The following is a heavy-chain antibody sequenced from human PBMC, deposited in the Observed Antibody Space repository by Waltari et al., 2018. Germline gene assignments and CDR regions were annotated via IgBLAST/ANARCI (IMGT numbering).Heavy chain of an antibody. CDR1: GLTVSRNY. CDR2: IYSGGNT. V-gene: IGHV3-53*01. CDR3: ARDDSYGQFMRFDF. J-gene: IGHJ4*02. D-gene: IGHD5-18*01. Sequence: EVQLVESGGGLIQPGGSLRLSCEASGLTVSRNYMSWVRQAPGKGLEWLSAIYSGGNTFYADSVKGRFNISIDNSKNTLYLQMNSLRVDDTAVYYCARDDSYGQFMRFDFWVQGTVVTVSS.